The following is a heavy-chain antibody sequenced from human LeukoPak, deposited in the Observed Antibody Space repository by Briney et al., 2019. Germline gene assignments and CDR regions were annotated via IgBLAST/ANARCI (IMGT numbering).Heavy chain of an antibody. Sequence: PSETLSLTCTVSGGSISSGDYYWSWIRQPPGKGLEWIGYIYYSGSTYYNPSLKSRVTISVDTSKNQFSLKLSSVTAADTAVYYCASQYCYDSSGYYFWGQGTLVTVSS. V-gene: IGHV4-30-4*08. D-gene: IGHD3-22*01. CDR2: IYYSGST. CDR1: GGSISSGDYY. CDR3: ASQYCYDSSGYYF. J-gene: IGHJ4*02.